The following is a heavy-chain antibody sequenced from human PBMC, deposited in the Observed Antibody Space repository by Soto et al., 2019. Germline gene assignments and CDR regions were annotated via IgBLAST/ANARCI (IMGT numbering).Heavy chain of an antibody. CDR3: ATGGVVANILHY. V-gene: IGHV1-24*01. J-gene: IGHJ4*02. Sequence: ASVKVSCTVSGYTLTELSMHWVRQAPGKGLEWMGGFDPEDGETIYAQKFQGRVTMTEDTSTDTAYMELSSLRSEDTAVYYCATGGVVANILHYWAQRTLVTVSS. CDR1: GYTLTELS. D-gene: IGHD5-12*01. CDR2: FDPEDGET.